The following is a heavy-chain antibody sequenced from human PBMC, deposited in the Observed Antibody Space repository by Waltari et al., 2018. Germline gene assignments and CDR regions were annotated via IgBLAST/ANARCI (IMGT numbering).Heavy chain of an antibody. V-gene: IGHV3-21*01. Sequence: EVQLVESVGGLVKPGGSLRLSCAASGFTFSSYTMNWVRQAPGKGLEWVSSISSSSSYISYADSVKGRFTISRDNAKNSLYLQMNSLRAEDTAVYYCARDTLSPTVIAVAAPGDYWGQGTLVTVSS. D-gene: IGHD6-19*01. J-gene: IGHJ4*02. CDR2: ISSSSSYI. CDR3: ARDTLSPTVIAVAAPGDY. CDR1: GFTFSSYT.